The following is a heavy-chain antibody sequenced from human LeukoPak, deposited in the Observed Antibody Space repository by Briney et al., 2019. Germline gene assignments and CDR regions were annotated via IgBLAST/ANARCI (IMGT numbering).Heavy chain of an antibody. CDR1: GFTFSDYY. J-gene: IGHJ4*02. CDR3: ARDRDSGTYYNPFDY. CDR2: ISSSGTTI. V-gene: IGHV3-11*01. D-gene: IGHD3-10*01. Sequence: GGSLRLSCAASGFTFSDYYMSWIRQAPGKGLEWVSYISSSGTTIDYADSVKGRFTISRDNAKNSLYLQMNSLRAEDTAVYYCARDRDSGTYYNPFDYWGQGTLVTVSS.